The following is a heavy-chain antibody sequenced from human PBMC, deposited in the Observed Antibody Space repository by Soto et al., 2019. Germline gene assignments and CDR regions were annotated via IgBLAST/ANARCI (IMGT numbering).Heavy chain of an antibody. CDR2: IYYSGST. V-gene: IGHV4-31*03. D-gene: IGHD5-18*01. Sequence: PSETLSLTCTVSGGSISSGGYYWSWIRQHPGKGLEWIGYIYYSGSTYYNPSLKSRVTTSVDTSKNQFSLKLSSVTAADTAVYYCARRGYSYAYWFDPWGQGTLVTVSS. CDR3: ARRGYSYAYWFDP. CDR1: GGSISSGGYY. J-gene: IGHJ5*02.